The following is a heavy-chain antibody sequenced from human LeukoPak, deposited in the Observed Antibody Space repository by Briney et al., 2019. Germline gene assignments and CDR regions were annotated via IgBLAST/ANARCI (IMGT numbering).Heavy chain of an antibody. D-gene: IGHD6-6*01. V-gene: IGHV4-39*01. J-gene: IGHJ4*02. CDR1: GGSISSSSYS. Sequence: SETLSLTCTVSGGSISSSSYSWGWIRQPPGKGLEWIGSIYYSGSTYYNLSLKSRVTISVDTSKNQFSLKLSSVTAADTAVYYCARQSSSTLHWYWGQGTLVTVSS. CDR2: IYYSGST. CDR3: ARQSSSTLHWY.